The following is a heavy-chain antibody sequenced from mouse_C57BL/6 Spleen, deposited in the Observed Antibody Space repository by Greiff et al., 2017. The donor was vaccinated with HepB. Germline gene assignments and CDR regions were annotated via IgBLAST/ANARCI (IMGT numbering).Heavy chain of an antibody. D-gene: IGHD3-2*02. CDR1: GYTFTSYW. Sequence: VQLQQPGAELVMPGASVKLSCKASGYTFTSYWMHWVKQRPGQGLEWIGEIDPSDSYTNYNQKFKGKSTLTVDKSSSTAYMQLSSLTSEDSAVYYCARGLTAQAYYAMDDWGQGTSVTVSS. V-gene: IGHV1-69*01. CDR3: ARGLTAQAYYAMDD. J-gene: IGHJ4*01. CDR2: IDPSDSYT.